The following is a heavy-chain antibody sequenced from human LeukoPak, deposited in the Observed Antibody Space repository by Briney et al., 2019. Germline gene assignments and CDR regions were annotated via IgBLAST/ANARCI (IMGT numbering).Heavy chain of an antibody. CDR1: GGSISNGGYY. J-gene: IGHJ4*02. D-gene: IGHD3-10*01. Sequence: SETLSLTCTVSGGSISNGGYYWSWIRQHPGKGLEWIGYIYYSGSTYYNPSLKSRVTISVDTSKNQFSLKLSSVTAADTAVYYCARWSMVRGVSDYWGQGTLVTVSS. CDR2: IYYSGST. CDR3: ARWSMVRGVSDY. V-gene: IGHV4-31*03.